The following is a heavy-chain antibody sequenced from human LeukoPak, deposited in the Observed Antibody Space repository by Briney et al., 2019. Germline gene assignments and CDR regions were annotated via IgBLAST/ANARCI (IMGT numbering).Heavy chain of an antibody. CDR3: ARELGGQFTSSGFDY. CDR2: ISIGPNYI. D-gene: IGHD6-19*01. J-gene: IGHJ4*02. V-gene: IGHV3-21*01. CDR1: GFTFSSYT. Sequence: PGGSLRLSCAASGFTFSSYTMHWVRQAPGKGLEWVSSISIGPNYIYYADSVKGRFTISRDNAKNSLYLQVNSLRADDTAVFYCARELGGQFTSSGFDYWGQGTLVTVSS.